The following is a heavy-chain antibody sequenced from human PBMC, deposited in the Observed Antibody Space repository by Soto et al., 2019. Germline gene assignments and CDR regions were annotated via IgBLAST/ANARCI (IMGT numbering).Heavy chain of an antibody. CDR3: AKGAIAARAGKWFNP. CDR2: ISDSGATT. V-gene: IGHV3-23*01. J-gene: IGHJ5*02. Sequence: EVQLLESGGGVVQPGGSLRLSCAASGFPFGENAMSWVRQAPGKGLEWVSGISDSGATTYYADSVRGRFTISRDNSKNTLYLQMKSLRAEDSASYYCAKGAIAARAGKWFNPWGQGTLVTVSS. CDR1: GFPFGENA. D-gene: IGHD6-6*01.